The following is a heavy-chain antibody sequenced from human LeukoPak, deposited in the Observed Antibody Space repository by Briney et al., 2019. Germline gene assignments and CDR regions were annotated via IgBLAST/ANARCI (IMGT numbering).Heavy chain of an antibody. CDR3: ARRGSWQASSGYYYYMDV. J-gene: IGHJ6*03. Sequence: GGSLRLSCAASGFTFSSYGMHWVRQAPGKGLEWVANIKQDGSEKYYVDSVKGRFTISRDNAKNSLYLQMNSLRAEDTAVYYCARRGSWQASSGYYYYMDVWGKGTTVTVSS. D-gene: IGHD2-15*01. V-gene: IGHV3-7*01. CDR2: IKQDGSEK. CDR1: GFTFSSYG.